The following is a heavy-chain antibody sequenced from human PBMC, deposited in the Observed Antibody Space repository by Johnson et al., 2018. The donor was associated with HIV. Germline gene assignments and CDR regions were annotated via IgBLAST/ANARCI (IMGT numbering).Heavy chain of an antibody. Sequence: QVQLVESGGGVVQPGRSLRLSCAASGFTFSIYVMHWVRQAPGKGLEWVAVISYDGSYKYYADSVKGRFTISRDNAKNTPYLQMNSLRAEDTAVYYCARDGRGLDAFDIWGQGTMVTVSS. J-gene: IGHJ3*02. D-gene: IGHD3/OR15-3a*01. CDR1: GFTFSIYV. CDR2: ISYDGSYK. V-gene: IGHV3-30-3*01. CDR3: ARDGRGLDAFDI.